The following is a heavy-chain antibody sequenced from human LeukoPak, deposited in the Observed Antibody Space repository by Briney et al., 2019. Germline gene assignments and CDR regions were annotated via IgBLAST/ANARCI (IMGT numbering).Heavy chain of an antibody. D-gene: IGHD2-15*01. J-gene: IGHJ4*02. CDR1: GLTVSSYS. CDR2: ISSSSSTI. V-gene: IGHV3-48*02. Sequence: PGGSLRLSCAASGLTVSSYSMNWVRQAPGKGLEWVSYISSSSSTIYYADSVKGRFTFSRDNAKNSLYLQMNSLRDEDTAVYYCARARASGRSGFDYWGQGTLVTVSS. CDR3: ARARASGRSGFDY.